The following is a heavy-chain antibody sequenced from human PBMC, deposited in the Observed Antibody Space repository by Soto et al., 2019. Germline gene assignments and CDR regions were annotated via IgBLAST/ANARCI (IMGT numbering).Heavy chain of an antibody. CDR1: GYTFTSYD. Sequence: ASVKVSCKASGYTFTSYDINWVRQATGQGLEWMGRMNPNSGNTGYAQKFQGRVTMTRNTSISTAYMELSSLRSEDTAVYYCARGQQHNPGTFDIWGQGTMVTVSS. V-gene: IGHV1-8*01. CDR2: MNPNSGNT. J-gene: IGHJ3*02. CDR3: ARGQQHNPGTFDI. D-gene: IGHD6-13*01.